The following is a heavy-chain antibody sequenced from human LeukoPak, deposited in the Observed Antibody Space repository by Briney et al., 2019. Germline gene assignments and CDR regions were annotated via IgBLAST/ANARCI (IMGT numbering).Heavy chain of an antibody. CDR3: ARLSPWGYDFWSGYYNNWFDP. Sequence: WKPRSLPGPSPVASISSSSSYRGWIRQPPGKGLEWIGGIYYGGSTYYNPSLKSRVTISVDTSKNQFSLKLSSVTAAVTAVYHCARLSPWGYDFWSGYYNNWFDPWGQGTLVTVSS. D-gene: IGHD3-3*01. J-gene: IGHJ5*02. CDR2: IYYGGST. V-gene: IGHV4-39*01. CDR1: VASISSSSSY.